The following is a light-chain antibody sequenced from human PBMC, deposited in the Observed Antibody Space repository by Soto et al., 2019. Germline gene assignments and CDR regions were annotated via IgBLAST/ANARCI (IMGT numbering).Light chain of an antibody. J-gene: IGKJ5*01. CDR2: ATS. V-gene: IGKV1-39*01. CDR1: QSISGY. CDR3: QQSYSTPSIT. Sequence: DLHMTQSPSSLAASVGDRVTITCRASQSISGYLNWYQQKPGKAPRLLIYATSNLQSGDPSRFSDSGSGTDFTLTISSLQPEEFATYYCQQSYSTPSITFGQGTRLETK.